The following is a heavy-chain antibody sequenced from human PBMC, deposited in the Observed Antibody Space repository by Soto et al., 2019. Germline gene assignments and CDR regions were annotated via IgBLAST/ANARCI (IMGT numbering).Heavy chain of an antibody. CDR3: AREGGATSGRYSSSFDY. D-gene: IGHD3-10*01. Sequence: QVQLVQSGAEVKKPGSSVKVSCKASGGTFSTYGISWVRQAPGQGLEWMGGIIPSFGTPNYSQNFQDRVTITADESTSTTYIELSSLRSEDTAVYYCAREGGATSGRYSSSFDYWGQGTLVTVSS. CDR2: IIPSFGTP. CDR1: GGTFSTYG. J-gene: IGHJ4*02. V-gene: IGHV1-69*12.